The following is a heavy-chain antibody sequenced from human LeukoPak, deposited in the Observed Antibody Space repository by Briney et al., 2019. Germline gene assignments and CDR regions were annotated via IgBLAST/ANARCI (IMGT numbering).Heavy chain of an antibody. J-gene: IGHJ4*02. CDR3: ARDFRVGGGRYCSGGSCYSGY. CDR1: GYTFTSYY. V-gene: IGHV1-46*01. D-gene: IGHD2-15*01. Sequence: GASVKVSCKASGYTFTSYYMHWVRQAPGQGLEWMGIINPSGGSTSYAQKFQGRVTMTRDTSTSTAYMELRSLRSDDTAVYYCARDFRVGGGRYCSGGSCYSGYWGQGTLVTVSS. CDR2: INPSGGST.